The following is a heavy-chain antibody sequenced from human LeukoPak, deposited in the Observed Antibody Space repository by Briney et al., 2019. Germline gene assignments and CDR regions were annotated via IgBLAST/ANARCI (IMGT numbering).Heavy chain of an antibody. CDR3: VRLYKIEGADL. D-gene: IGHD1-14*01. CDR1: GFTFSTYW. CDR2: IRNDGTTT. J-gene: IGHJ2*01. Sequence: GGSLRLSCAASGFTFSTYWMHWVRQTPGKGLVWVSSIRNDGTTTNYADSVKGRFTISRDNAKNTLYLQMSSLRAEDTAVYYCVRLYKIEGADLWGRGTLVTVSS. V-gene: IGHV3-74*01.